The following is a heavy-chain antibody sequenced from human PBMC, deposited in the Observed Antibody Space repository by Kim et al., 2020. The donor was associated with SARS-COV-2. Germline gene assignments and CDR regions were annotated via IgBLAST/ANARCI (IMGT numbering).Heavy chain of an antibody. V-gene: IGHV1-8*01. D-gene: IGHD7-27*01. CDR2: PSIGNT. J-gene: IGHJ4*02. CDR3: LTGYDY. Sequence: PSIGNTGYAQKFQGRITMTRNTSISTAYMELSSLRAEDTAVYYCLTGYDYWGQGTLVTVSS.